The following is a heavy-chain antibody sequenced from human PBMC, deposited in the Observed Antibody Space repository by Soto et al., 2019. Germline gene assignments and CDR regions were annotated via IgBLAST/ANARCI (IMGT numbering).Heavy chain of an antibody. CDR3: ARGEGYFDWQHGGGGSRNYFDY. Sequence: QVQLQESGPGLVKPSETLSLTCTVSGGSVSSGSYYWSWIRQPPGKGLEWIGYIYYSGSTNYNPSLKGRVTISVDTSKNQFSLKLSSVTAADTAVYYCARGEGYFDWQHGGGGSRNYFDYWGQGTLVTVSS. D-gene: IGHD3-9*01. CDR2: IYYSGST. CDR1: GGSVSSGSYY. V-gene: IGHV4-61*01. J-gene: IGHJ4*02.